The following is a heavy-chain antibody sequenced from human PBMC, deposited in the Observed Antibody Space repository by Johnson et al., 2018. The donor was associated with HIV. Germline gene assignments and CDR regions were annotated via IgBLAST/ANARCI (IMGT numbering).Heavy chain of an antibody. J-gene: IGHJ3*01. CDR3: ARSMRGAFDV. D-gene: IGHD3-10*01. CDR1: GFTFSTYA. CDR2: ISYDGSTK. V-gene: IGHV3-30-3*01. Sequence: QVQLVESGGGVVQPGRSLRLSCAASGFTFSTYAIHWVRQAPGKGLEWVAIISYDGSTKYYADSVKGRFTILRDNSKNTLYLQMNSLRVEDTAVYYCARSMRGAFDVWGQGTMVTVSS.